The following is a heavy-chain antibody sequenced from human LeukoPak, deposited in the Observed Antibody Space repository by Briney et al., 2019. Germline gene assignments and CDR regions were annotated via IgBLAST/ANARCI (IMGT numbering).Heavy chain of an antibody. V-gene: IGHV4-34*01. CDR1: GGSFSGYY. CDR2: INHSGST. Sequence: SETLSLTCAVYGGSFSGYYWSWTRQPPGKGLEWIGEINHSGSTNYNPSLKSRVTISVDTSKNQFSLKLSSVTAADTAVYYCARVGTAMAFDYWGQGTLVTVSS. CDR3: ARVGTAMAFDY. D-gene: IGHD5-18*01. J-gene: IGHJ4*02.